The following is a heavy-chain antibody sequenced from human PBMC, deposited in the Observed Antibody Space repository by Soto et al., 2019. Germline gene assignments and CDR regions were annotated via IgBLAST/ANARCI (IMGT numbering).Heavy chain of an antibody. J-gene: IGHJ5*02. Sequence: GGSLRLSRAASGFTFSSYAMSWVRQAPGKGLEWVSAISGSGGSTYYADSVKGRFTISRDNSKNTLYLQMNSLRAEDTAVYYCAKVPFRHPAYDFWGEGWFDPWGQGTLVTVSS. V-gene: IGHV3-23*01. D-gene: IGHD3-3*01. CDR1: GFTFSSYA. CDR2: ISGSGGST. CDR3: AKVPFRHPAYDFWGEGWFDP.